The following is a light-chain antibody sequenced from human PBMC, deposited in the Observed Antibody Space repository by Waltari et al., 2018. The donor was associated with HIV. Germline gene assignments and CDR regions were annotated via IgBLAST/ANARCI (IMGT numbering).Light chain of an antibody. CDR2: LGS. CDR1: ESLLRDNGHNY. CDR3: MQAHQIPIT. Sequence: EIVMTQSPLSLAVTPGEPASISCRSSESLLRDNGHNYLDWFLQKPGQSPQLLIYLGSMRASWVPDSFRGSGSGTDFTLRISKVEAEDVGTYYCMQAHQIPITFGPGTKLHIK. V-gene: IGKV2-28*01. J-gene: IGKJ3*01.